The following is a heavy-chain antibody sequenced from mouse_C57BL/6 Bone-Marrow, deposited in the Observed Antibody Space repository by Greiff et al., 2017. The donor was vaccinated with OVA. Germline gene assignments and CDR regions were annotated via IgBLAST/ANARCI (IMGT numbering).Heavy chain of an antibody. Sequence: DVKLVESGPGLAKPSQSLSLTCSVTGYSITSDYWNWIRKFPGNKLEYMGYISYSGSTYYNPSLKSRISITRDTSKNQYYLQLNSVTTEDTAAYYCARGRVFYGTFDYWGQGTTLTVSS. CDR2: ISYSGST. J-gene: IGHJ2*01. CDR3: ARGRVFYGTFDY. D-gene: IGHD1-1*01. CDR1: GYSITSDY. V-gene: IGHV3-8*01.